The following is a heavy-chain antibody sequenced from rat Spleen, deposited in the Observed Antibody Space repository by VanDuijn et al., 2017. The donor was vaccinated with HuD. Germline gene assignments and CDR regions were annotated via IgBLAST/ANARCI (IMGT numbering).Heavy chain of an antibody. CDR3: TTDRAGSSPFVY. J-gene: IGHJ3*01. CDR2: ISNTGGNI. D-gene: IGHD3-1*01. Sequence: EVQLVESGGGLVQPGRSLTLSCVASGFTFNDYWMTWIRQSTGKGLEWLASISNTGGNIYYLDSVTGRFTISRDNAKSTLYLQMDSLRSADTATYYCTTDRAGSSPFVYWGQGTLVTVSS. CDR1: GFTFNDYW. V-gene: IGHV5-31*01.